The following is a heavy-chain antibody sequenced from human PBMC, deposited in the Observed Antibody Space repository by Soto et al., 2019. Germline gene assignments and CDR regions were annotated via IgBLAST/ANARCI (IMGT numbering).Heavy chain of an antibody. D-gene: IGHD6-6*01. Sequence: QVHLQESGPGLLKPSQTLSLTCDVSGDFIGSGDYYWTWIRQPPGKGLEYIGYIYKTGKTYYTPSLKIRPFISLDTSKSPFFLRLTSVTAADTAMYYCARSLSSSSGYFDPWGQGTLVTVSS. J-gene: IGHJ5*02. CDR3: ARSLSSSSGYFDP. CDR2: IYKTGKT. CDR1: GDFIGSGDYY. V-gene: IGHV4-30-4*01.